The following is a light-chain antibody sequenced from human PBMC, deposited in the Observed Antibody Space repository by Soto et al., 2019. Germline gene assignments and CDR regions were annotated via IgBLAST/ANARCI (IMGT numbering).Light chain of an antibody. CDR1: QSISSY. V-gene: IGKV1-39*01. CDR3: QESYRTPLT. Sequence: DIQMTQSPSSLSASVGDSVTITCRASQSISSYLNWYQQKPGKAPKLLIYAASSLQSGVPSRFSGSGSETDFTLIISSLQPEDFATYYCQESYRTPLTFGGGTKVEIK. J-gene: IGKJ4*01. CDR2: AAS.